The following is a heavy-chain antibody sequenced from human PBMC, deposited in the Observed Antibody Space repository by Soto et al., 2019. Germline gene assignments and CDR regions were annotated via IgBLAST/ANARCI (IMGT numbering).Heavy chain of an antibody. V-gene: IGHV3-30*18. CDR1: GFTFSSYG. CDR2: ISYDGSNK. CDR3: AKEAGDVNWFDP. D-gene: IGHD7-27*01. J-gene: IGHJ5*02. Sequence: QVQVVESGGGVVQPGRSLRLSCAASGFTFSSYGMHWVRQAPGKGLEWVAVISYDGSNKYYADSVKGRFTISRDNSKNTLYLQMNSLRAEDTAVYYCAKEAGDVNWFDPWGQGTLVTVSS.